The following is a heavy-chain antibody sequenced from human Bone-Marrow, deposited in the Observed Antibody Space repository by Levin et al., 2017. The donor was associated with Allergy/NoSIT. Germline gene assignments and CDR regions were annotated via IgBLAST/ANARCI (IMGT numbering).Heavy chain of an antibody. V-gene: IGHV5-51*01. CDR1: GYTFTNYW. J-gene: IGHJ4*02. CDR3: ARRHGTNTGSSNFFDY. D-gene: IGHD1-26*01. CDR2: IYPGDSDT. Sequence: KVSCKGSGYTFTNYWIGWVRQLPGKGLEWMGMIYPGDSDTKYSPSFQGQVTISADKSITTAYLQWNSLKTSDTAMYYCARRHGTNTGSSNFFDYWGQGTLVTVSS.